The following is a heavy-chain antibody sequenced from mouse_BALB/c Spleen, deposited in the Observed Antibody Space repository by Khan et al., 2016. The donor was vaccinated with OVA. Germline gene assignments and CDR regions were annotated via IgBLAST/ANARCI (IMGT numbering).Heavy chain of an antibody. Sequence: DLVKPGASVKLSCKAAGYTFTSYWINWIKQRPGQGLEWIGRIAPGSGSTYYNEMFKATATLTVDTSSSTAYIQLSSLSSEDSAVYLCARSNYFGSSLYAMDYWGQGTSVTVSS. CDR1: GYTFTSYW. CDR3: ARSNYFGSSLYAMDY. CDR2: IAPGSGST. V-gene: IGHV1S41*01. J-gene: IGHJ4*01. D-gene: IGHD1-1*01.